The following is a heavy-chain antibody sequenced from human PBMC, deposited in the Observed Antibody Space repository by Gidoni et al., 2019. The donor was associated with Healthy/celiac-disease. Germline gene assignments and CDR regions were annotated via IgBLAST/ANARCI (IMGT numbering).Heavy chain of an antibody. J-gene: IGHJ4*02. CDR3: ARNGAADLDY. V-gene: IGHV3-48*01. CDR1: GFTFSSYS. D-gene: IGHD2-8*01. CDR2: IGSSSSTI. Sequence: EVQLVESGGGLVKRGGCVRLSCAASGFTFSSYSMNWVRQAPGKGREWVSYIGSSSSTIYYADSVKCRFTISRDNAKNSLYLQMNSLRAEDTAVYYCARNGAADLDYWGQGTLVTVSS.